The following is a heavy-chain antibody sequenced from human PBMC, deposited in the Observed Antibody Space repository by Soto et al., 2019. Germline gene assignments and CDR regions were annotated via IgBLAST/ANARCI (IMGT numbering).Heavy chain of an antibody. V-gene: IGHV4-61*01. J-gene: IGHJ4*02. D-gene: IGHD6-6*01. CDR1: GGSVSSGSYY. Sequence: SETLSLTCTVSGGSVSSGSYYWSWIRQPPGKGLEWIGYIYYSGSTNYNPSLKSRVTISVDTSKNQFSLKLSSVTAAATAVYFGASQYSSSGPKDYWGQGTLVTVSS. CDR3: ASQYSSSGPKDY. CDR2: IYYSGST.